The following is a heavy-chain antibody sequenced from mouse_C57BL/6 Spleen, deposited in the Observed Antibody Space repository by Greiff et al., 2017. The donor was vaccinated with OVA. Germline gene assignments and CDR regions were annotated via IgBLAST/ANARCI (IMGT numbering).Heavy chain of an antibody. D-gene: IGHD2-2*01. V-gene: IGHV5-12*01. CDR1: GFTFSDYY. CDR2: ISNGGGST. J-gene: IGHJ4*01. CDR3: ARQGDGYDGGAMDY. Sequence: EVQGVESGGGLVQPGGSLKLSCAASGFTFSDYYMYWVRQTPEKRLEWVAYISNGGGSTYYPDTVKGRFTISRDNAKNTLYLQMSRLKSEDTAMYYCARQGDGYDGGAMDYWGQGTSVTVSS.